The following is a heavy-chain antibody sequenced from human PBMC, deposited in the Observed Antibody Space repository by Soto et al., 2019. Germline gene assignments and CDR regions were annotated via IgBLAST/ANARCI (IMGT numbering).Heavy chain of an antibody. J-gene: IGHJ3*02. CDR2: INHSGST. D-gene: IGHD6-19*01. CDR1: GGSFSGYY. Sequence: SETLSLTCAVYGGSFSGYYWSWIRQPPGKGLEWIGEINHSGSTNYNPSLKSRVTISVDTSKNQFSLKLSSVTAADTAVYYCARPREKMGIAVAGNLGDAFDIWGQGTMVTVSS. V-gene: IGHV4-34*01. CDR3: ARPREKMGIAVAGNLGDAFDI.